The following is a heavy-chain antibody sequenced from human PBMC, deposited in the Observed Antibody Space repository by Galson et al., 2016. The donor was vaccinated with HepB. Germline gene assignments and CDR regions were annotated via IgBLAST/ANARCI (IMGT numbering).Heavy chain of an antibody. CDR3: ASREYYWAFDAVGV. D-gene: IGHD2/OR15-2a*01. Sequence: QSGAEVKKPGETLKISCQGSGDTFTTYWIGWVRHMPGKGLEWMGIINPSDSDIRYNPSFEGQVTISADKSISTAYLQWTSLKASDTAIYYCASREYYWAFDAVGVWCQGTLLTVS. J-gene: IGHJ3*01. V-gene: IGHV5-51*01. CDR2: INPSDSDI. CDR1: GDTFTTYW.